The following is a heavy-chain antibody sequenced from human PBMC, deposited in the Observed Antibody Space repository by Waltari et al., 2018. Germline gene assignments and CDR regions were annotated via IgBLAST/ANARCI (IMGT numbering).Heavy chain of an antibody. CDR2: INSDGSST. CDR1: GFIFSNYW. J-gene: IGHJ4*02. CDR3: VRENIAAAGLES. V-gene: IGHV3-74*01. D-gene: IGHD6-13*01. Sequence: EVQLVESGGGLVQPGGSLRLSCVASGFIFSNYWMDWVRQAPGKGLVWVSRINSDGSSTTYADSVKGRFTISRDNAKNTLYLHMSSLRAEDTAVYYCVRENIAAAGLESWGQGTLVTVSS.